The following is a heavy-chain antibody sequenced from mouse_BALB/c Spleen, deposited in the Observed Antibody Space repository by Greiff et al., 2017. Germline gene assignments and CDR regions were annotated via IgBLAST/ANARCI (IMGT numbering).Heavy chain of an antibody. CDR2: INPGSGGT. CDR1: GYAFTNYL. Sequence: VQLQQSGAELVRPGTSVKVSCKASGYAFTNYLIEWVKQRPGQGLEWIGVINPGSGGTNYNEKFKGKATLTADKSSSTAYMQLSSLTSDDSAVYFCARGGRRDYYAMDYWGQGTSVTVSS. CDR3: ARGGRRDYYAMDY. J-gene: IGHJ4*01. V-gene: IGHV1-54*01.